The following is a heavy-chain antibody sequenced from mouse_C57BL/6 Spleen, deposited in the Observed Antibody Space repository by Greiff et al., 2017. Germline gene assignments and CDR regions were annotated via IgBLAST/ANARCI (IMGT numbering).Heavy chain of an antibody. CDR1: GYAFSSSW. D-gene: IGHD1-1*01. J-gene: IGHJ4*01. CDR2: IYPGDGDT. CDR3: ARRVTTVVRYAMDY. V-gene: IGHV1-82*01. Sequence: QVHVKQSGPELVKPGASVKISCKASGYAFSSSWMNWVKQRPGKGLEWIGRIYPGDGDTNYNGKFKGKATLTAVKSSSTAYMQLSSLTSEDSAVYFCARRVTTVVRYAMDYWGQGTSVTVSS.